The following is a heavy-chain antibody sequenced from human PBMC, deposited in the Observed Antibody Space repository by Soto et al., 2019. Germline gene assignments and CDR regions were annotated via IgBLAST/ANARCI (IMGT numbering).Heavy chain of an antibody. Sequence: QVQLVESGGGVVQPGRSLRLSCAASGFTFSSYGMHWVRQAPGKGLEWVAVISYDGSNKYYTDSVKGRFTISRDNSKNTLYLQMNSLRAEDTAVYYCAKDRLVPSRFYYYYGMDVWGQGTTVTVSS. J-gene: IGHJ6*02. CDR2: ISYDGSNK. CDR3: AKDRLVPSRFYYYYGMDV. CDR1: GFTFSSYG. D-gene: IGHD6-6*01. V-gene: IGHV3-30*18.